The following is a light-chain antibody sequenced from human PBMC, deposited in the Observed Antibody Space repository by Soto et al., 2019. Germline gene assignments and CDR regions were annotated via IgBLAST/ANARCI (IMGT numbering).Light chain of an antibody. Sequence: QSVLTQPPSASGTHGQRVTISFSGSSSNIGSNTVNWYQQLPGTAPKLLTYSNNQRPSGVPDRFSGSKSGTSASLAISGLQSEDEADYYCAAWDDSLNGVVFGGGTQLTVL. J-gene: IGLJ2*01. V-gene: IGLV1-44*01. CDR3: AAWDDSLNGVV. CDR1: SSNIGSNT. CDR2: SNN.